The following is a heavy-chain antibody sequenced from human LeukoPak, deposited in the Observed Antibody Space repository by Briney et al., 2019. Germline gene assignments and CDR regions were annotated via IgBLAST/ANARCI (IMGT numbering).Heavy chain of an antibody. J-gene: IGHJ3*02. D-gene: IGHD3-10*01. CDR1: GFTFSSYG. V-gene: IGHV3-30*03. CDR2: ISYDGSNK. Sequence: GGSLRLSCAASGFTFSSYGMHWVRQAPGKGLEWVAVISYDGSNKYYADSVKGRFTISRDNSKNTLYLQMNSLRAEDTAVYYCARDVALWFGELRLDIWGQGTMVTVSS. CDR3: ARDVALWFGELRLDI.